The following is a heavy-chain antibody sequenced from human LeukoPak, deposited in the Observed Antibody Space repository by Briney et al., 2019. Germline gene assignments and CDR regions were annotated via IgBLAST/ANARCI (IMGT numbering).Heavy chain of an antibody. CDR1: GGTFSSYA. V-gene: IGHV1-69*05. Sequence: GASVKVSCKASGGTFSSYAISWVRQAPGQGLEWMGGIIPIFGTANYAQKFQGRVTITTDESTSTAYMELSSLRSEDTAVYYCARDRGYCSSTSCSPQIDPWGQGTLVTVSS. J-gene: IGHJ5*02. CDR2: IIPIFGTA. D-gene: IGHD2-2*01. CDR3: ARDRGYCSSTSCSPQIDP.